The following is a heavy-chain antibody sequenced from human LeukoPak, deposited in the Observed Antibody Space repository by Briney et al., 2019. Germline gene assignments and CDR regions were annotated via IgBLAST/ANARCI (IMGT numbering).Heavy chain of an antibody. CDR2: ISSSGSTI. Sequence: PGGSLRLSCAASGFTFSDYYMSWIRQAPGKGLEWVSYISSSGSTIYYADSVKGRFTISRDNAKNSLYLQMNSLRAEDTAVYYCARDNSRFGELFFYYYYMDVWGKGTTVTVSS. CDR1: GFTFSDYY. V-gene: IGHV3-11*01. CDR3: ARDNSRFGELFFYYYYMDV. D-gene: IGHD3-10*01. J-gene: IGHJ6*03.